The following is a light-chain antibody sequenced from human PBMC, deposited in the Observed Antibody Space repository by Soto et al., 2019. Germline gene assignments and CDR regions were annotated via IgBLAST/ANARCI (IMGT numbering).Light chain of an antibody. CDR1: QSVSSSY. J-gene: IGKJ1*01. Sequence: EIVLTQSPGTLSLSPGERATLSCRASQSVSSSYLAWYQQKPGQAPRLLIYGASTRATAVPARFSGSGSGTEFTLSISSLQSEDFAVYYCQQYNSWPRTFGQGTKVETK. CDR3: QQYNSWPRT. CDR2: GAS. V-gene: IGKV3-20*01.